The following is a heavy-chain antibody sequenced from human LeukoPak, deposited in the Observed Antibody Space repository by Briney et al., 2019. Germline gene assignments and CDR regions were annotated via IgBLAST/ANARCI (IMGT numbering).Heavy chain of an antibody. CDR1: GFTFSSYA. V-gene: IGHV3-23*01. CDR3: AKPPFSTSFLGKYFQH. J-gene: IGHJ1*01. CDR2: TSTSGGIT. Sequence: PGGSLRLSCAASGFTFSSYAMSWVRRAPGKGLEWVSSTSTSGGITYYADSVKGRFTISRDNSKNTLYLQMNSLRAEDTAVYYCAKPPFSTSFLGKYFQHWGQGTVVTVSS. D-gene: IGHD6-6*01.